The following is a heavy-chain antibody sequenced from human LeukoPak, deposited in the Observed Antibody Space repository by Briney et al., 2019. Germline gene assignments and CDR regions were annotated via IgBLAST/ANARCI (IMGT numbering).Heavy chain of an antibody. CDR3: ARGGSGWSLDY. CDR2: LYSGGST. V-gene: IGHV3-66*02. J-gene: IGHJ4*02. CDR1: GFTVSSNF. Sequence: GGSLRLSCAASGFTVSSNFMSWVRQAPGRGLEWVSVLYSGGSTYYADSVKGRFSISRDSSRNTLYLQMNSLRDEDTAVYYCARGGSGWSLDYWGQGTLVTVSS. D-gene: IGHD6-19*01.